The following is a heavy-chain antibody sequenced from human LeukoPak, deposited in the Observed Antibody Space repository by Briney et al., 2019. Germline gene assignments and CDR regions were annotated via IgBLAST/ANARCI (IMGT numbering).Heavy chain of an antibody. Sequence: PGGSLRLSCAASGFTFDDYTMHWVRHAPGKGLEWVSLISWDGGSTYYADSVKGRFTISRDNSKNSLYLQMNSLRTEDTALYYCAKAFNPRAIAAGRDYWGQGTLVTVSS. V-gene: IGHV3-43*01. CDR1: GFTFDDYT. J-gene: IGHJ4*02. D-gene: IGHD6-13*01. CDR2: ISWDGGST. CDR3: AKAFNPRAIAAGRDY.